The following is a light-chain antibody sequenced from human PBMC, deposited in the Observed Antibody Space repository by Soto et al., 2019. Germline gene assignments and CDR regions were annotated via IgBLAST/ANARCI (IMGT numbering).Light chain of an antibody. CDR3: QEYDNWPPYS. J-gene: IGKJ2*03. V-gene: IGKV3-15*01. CDR2: TAS. CDR1: QFIGTN. Sequence: EILMTQSPATLSVSPGERATLSCRASQFIGTNLAWYQHKPGQPPRLLIHTASTRATGIPDRFIGSGSGTEFTLTIWSLQPEDFAIYYCQEYDNWPPYSFGQGTKLEIK.